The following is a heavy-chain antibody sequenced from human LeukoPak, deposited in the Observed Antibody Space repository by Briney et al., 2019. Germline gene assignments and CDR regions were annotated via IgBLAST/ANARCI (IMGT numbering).Heavy chain of an antibody. V-gene: IGHV3-7*03. D-gene: IGHD6-19*01. J-gene: IGHJ4*02. CDR3: VSGGGWIFDY. CDR1: GFRFSSYW. Sequence: GGSLTLSCAASGFRFSSYWMDWVRQAPGKGLEWVAHIKEDGSGEYYVDSVKGRFTISIDNAKKSMYLQMNSLRVEDTAIYYCVSGGGWIFDYWGQGTLVTVSS. CDR2: IKEDGSGE.